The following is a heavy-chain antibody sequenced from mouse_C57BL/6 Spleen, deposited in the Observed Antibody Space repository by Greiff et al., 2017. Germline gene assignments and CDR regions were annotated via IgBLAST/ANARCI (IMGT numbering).Heavy chain of an antibody. D-gene: IGHD1-1*01. CDR2: IYPGDGDT. Sequence: QVQLQQSGPELVKPGASVKISCKASGYAFSSSWMNWVKQRPGKGLEWIGRIYPGDGDTNYNGKFKGKATLTADKSSSTAYMQLSSLTSEDSTVYFCARSIASVVSSMDYWGQGTSVTVSS. J-gene: IGHJ4*01. CDR1: GYAFSSSW. V-gene: IGHV1-82*01. CDR3: ARSIASVVSSMDY.